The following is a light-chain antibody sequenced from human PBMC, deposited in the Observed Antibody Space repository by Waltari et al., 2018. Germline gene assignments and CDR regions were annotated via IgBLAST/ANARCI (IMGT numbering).Light chain of an antibody. V-gene: IGLV2-23*02. CDR2: EVF. CDR1: TSDVGSYDL. Sequence: QSALTQPASVSGTPGQSITISCSGTTSDVGSYDLVSWYQQHPGEAPKLLICEVFKRPPDTSSRFSGAKSGSTASLTIFGLQPEDEADYYCCSYAGRGTYVFGSGTKVTVL. J-gene: IGLJ1*01. CDR3: CSYAGRGTYV.